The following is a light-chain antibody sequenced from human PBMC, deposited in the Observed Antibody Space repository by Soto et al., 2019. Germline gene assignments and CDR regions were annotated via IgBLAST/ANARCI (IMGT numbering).Light chain of an antibody. CDR2: DAS. V-gene: IGKV1-5*01. Sequence: DIQMTQSPSTVSASVGDGVTITCRASQSISTWLAWYQQKPGKAPNLLIYDASTLESGGPSGFSGSGSGTEFTLTISSLQPDDSATYYFQQYNSYPWTFGQGTKVEIK. CDR1: QSISTW. J-gene: IGKJ1*01. CDR3: QQYNSYPWT.